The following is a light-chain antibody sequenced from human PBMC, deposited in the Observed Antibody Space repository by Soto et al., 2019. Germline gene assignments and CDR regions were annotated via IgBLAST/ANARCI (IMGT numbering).Light chain of an antibody. V-gene: IGKV1-33*01. Sequence: DIQMTQSPSSLSASXXDTVXITFPASQNINNYLNWYQQKPGRAPXXLIYDASNLEAGVPSRFRGSGSGTDFTFTISRLQPEDIATYYCQQYENLPTFGQGTRLEIK. J-gene: IGKJ5*01. CDR2: DAS. CDR3: QQYENLPT. CDR1: QNINNY.